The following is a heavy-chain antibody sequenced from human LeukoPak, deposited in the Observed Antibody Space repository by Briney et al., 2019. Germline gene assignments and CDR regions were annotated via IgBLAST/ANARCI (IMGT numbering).Heavy chain of an antibody. Sequence: GGSLRPSCVASGFTFSRYGMHWVRQAPGKGLEWVAIIWYDGSNKYYADSVKGRFTISRDTSKNTLYMQMDSLRAEDTAVHYCASGDTTGYSGDAFNIWGQGTMVTVSS. J-gene: IGHJ3*02. CDR1: GFTFSRYG. CDR3: ASGDTTGYSGDAFNI. D-gene: IGHD3-22*01. V-gene: IGHV3-33*03. CDR2: IWYDGSNK.